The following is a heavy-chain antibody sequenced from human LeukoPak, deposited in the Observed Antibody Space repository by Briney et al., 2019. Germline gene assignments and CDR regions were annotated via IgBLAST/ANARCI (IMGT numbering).Heavy chain of an antibody. V-gene: IGHV3-53*01. CDR2: VYSGGNT. CDR3: ARDTVDDSLDI. J-gene: IGHJ3*02. CDR1: GFTVTRTS. Sequence: PGGSLRLSCAASGFTVTRTSMTWVRQAPEKGLEWVSIVYSGGNTYHADSLKGRFTVSRDDSKNTVHLQMNNLRAEDTAMYYCARDTVDDSLDIWGQGTMVTVSS. D-gene: IGHD4-11*01.